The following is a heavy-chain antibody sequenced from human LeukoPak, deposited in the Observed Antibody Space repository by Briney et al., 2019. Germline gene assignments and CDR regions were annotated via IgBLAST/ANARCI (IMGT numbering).Heavy chain of an antibody. D-gene: IGHD5-24*01. CDR2: ISYGGSNK. J-gene: IGHJ5*02. CDR3: ARDSEGDGYNFDT. CDR1: GFTFSDYY. V-gene: IGHV3-30-3*01. Sequence: QTGGSLRLSCAASGFTFSDYYMSWIRQAPGKGLEWVAVISYGGSNKYYADSVKGRFTISRDNTKNTLYLQMNSLRADNTAVYYCARDSEGDGYNFDTWGRGTLVTVSS.